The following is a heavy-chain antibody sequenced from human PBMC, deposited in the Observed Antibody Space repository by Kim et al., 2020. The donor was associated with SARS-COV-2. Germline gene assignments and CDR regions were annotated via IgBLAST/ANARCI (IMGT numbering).Heavy chain of an antibody. J-gene: IGHJ5*02. CDR3: TTDPYSSGWYDP. D-gene: IGHD6-19*01. Sequence: DYAAPVKGRFTISRDDSNNTLYLQMNSLKTEDTAVYYCTTDPYSSGWYDPWGQGTLVTVSS. V-gene: IGHV3-15*01.